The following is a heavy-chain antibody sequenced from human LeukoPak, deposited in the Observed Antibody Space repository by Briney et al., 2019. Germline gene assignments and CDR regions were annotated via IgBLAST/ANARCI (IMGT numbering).Heavy chain of an antibody. J-gene: IGHJ4*02. CDR2: IKEDGSDK. D-gene: IGHD1/OR15-1a*01. Sequence: GGSLRLSCAASGFTFSGSWMTWVRQAPGKGLEWVAHIKEDGSDKYYVDSVTGRFTISRDNTKNSLYLQMSSLRAEDTAVYHCATWNSDWEFAYWGQGTLVSVSS. CDR1: GFTFSGSW. CDR3: ATWNSDWEFAY. V-gene: IGHV3-7*05.